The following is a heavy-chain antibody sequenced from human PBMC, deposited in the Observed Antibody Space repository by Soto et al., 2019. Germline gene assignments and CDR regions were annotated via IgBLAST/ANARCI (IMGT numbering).Heavy chain of an antibody. J-gene: IGHJ4*02. CDR1: GDTFTSCG. Sequence: GASVEVSCKASGDTFTSCGISWVRQAPGQGLEWMEWISAYNGNTNYAQKLQGRVTMTTDTSTSTAYMELRSLRSDDTAVYYCARAHLDYYDSSGYYGDYWGQGTLVTVSS. V-gene: IGHV1-18*01. CDR2: ISAYNGNT. CDR3: ARAHLDYYDSSGYYGDY. D-gene: IGHD3-22*01.